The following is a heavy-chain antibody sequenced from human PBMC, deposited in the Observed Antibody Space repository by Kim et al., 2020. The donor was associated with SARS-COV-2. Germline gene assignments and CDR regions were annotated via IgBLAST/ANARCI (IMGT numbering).Heavy chain of an antibody. CDR2: RTT. D-gene: IGHD3-9*01. Sequence: RTTDYADSVKGRFTNSRDNAKNTLYLQMNSLRAEDTAVFYCVRGYFYGMDVWGQGTTVTVSS. J-gene: IGHJ6*02. V-gene: IGHV3-74*01. CDR3: VRGYFYGMDV.